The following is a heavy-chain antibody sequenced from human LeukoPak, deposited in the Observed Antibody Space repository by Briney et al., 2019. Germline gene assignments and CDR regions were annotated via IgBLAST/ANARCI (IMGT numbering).Heavy chain of an antibody. CDR1: GFTFSSYW. CDR3: AKELRSTGWLHWYFDL. D-gene: IGHD6-19*01. Sequence: GGSLRLSCAASGFTFSSYWMSWVRQAPGKGLEWVANIKQDGSEKYYVDSVKGRFTISRDNSKNSLYLQMTSLRTEDTALYFCAKELRSTGWLHWYFDLWGRGTLVTVSS. V-gene: IGHV3-7*01. CDR2: IKQDGSEK. J-gene: IGHJ2*01.